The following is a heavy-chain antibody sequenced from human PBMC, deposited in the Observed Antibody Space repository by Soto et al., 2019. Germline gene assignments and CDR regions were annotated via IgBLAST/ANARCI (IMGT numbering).Heavy chain of an antibody. V-gene: IGHV1-46*01. Sequence: ASVKVSCKASGYTFTYYHIHWVRQAPGQGLEWMGIINPNTGDTNYAQKFQGRVTITADESTSTAYMELSSLRSEDTAVYYCARVGEQLVQDYYYYYAMDVWVQGTTVTVSS. CDR3: ARVGEQLVQDYYYYYAMDV. CDR1: GYTFTYYH. D-gene: IGHD6-6*01. CDR2: INPNTGDT. J-gene: IGHJ6*02.